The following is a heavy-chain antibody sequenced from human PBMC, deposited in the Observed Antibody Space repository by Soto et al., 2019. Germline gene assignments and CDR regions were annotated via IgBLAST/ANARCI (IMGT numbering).Heavy chain of an antibody. Sequence: QPGGSLRLSCAASGFTFSSYSMNWVRQAPGKGLEWVSYISSSSSTIYYADSVKGRFTISRDNAKNSLYLQMNSLRDEDTAVYYCARVPSEGFGELTLYYYGMDVWGQGTTVTVSS. V-gene: IGHV3-48*02. CDR1: GFTFSSYS. D-gene: IGHD3-10*01. CDR2: ISSSSSTI. CDR3: ARVPSEGFGELTLYYYGMDV. J-gene: IGHJ6*02.